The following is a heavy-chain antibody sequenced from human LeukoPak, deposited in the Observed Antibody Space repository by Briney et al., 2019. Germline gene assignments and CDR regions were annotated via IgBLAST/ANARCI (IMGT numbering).Heavy chain of an antibody. D-gene: IGHD3-22*01. CDR1: GFTFSSYT. V-gene: IGHV3-21*01. CDR3: AKRHSSGYYFFDF. J-gene: IGHJ4*02. Sequence: PGGSLRLSCAASGFTFSSYTMNWVRQAPGKGLEWVSSISSSSSYIYYADSVEGRFTISRDNAKNSLYLQMNSLRAEDTAVYYCAKRHSSGYYFFDFWGQGALVTVSS. CDR2: ISSSSSYI.